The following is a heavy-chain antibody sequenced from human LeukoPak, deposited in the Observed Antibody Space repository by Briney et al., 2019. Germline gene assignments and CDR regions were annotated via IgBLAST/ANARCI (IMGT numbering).Heavy chain of an antibody. CDR2: INPNSGGT. CDR1: GYTFTNYY. CDR3: ARDLVVVPAATNYYYYMDV. Sequence: ASVKVSCKASGYTFTNYYIHWVRQAPGQGLEWMGWINPNSGGTNYAQKFQGRVTMTRDTSISTAYMELSRLRSDDTAVYYCARDLVVVPAATNYYYYMDVWGKGTTVTISS. J-gene: IGHJ6*03. V-gene: IGHV1-2*02. D-gene: IGHD2-2*01.